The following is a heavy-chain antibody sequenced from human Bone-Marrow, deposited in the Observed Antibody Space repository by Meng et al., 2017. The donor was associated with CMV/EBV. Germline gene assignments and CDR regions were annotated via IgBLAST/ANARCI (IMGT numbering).Heavy chain of an antibody. CDR3: ARDFRFYGDYGYYYYGMDV. CDR1: GFSINDYA. Sequence: ETLSLTCAASGFSINDYAMTWVRQAPGKGLEWVSAIRGNGDITHYADSVRGRFTISRDNSKNTLYLQMNSLRAEDTAVYYCARDFRFYGDYGYYYYGMDVWGQGTTVTVSS. V-gene: IGHV3-23*01. CDR2: IRGNGDIT. J-gene: IGHJ6*02. D-gene: IGHD4-17*01.